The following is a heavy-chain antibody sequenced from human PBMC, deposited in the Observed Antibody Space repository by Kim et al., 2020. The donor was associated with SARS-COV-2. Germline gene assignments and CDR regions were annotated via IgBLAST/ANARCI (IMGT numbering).Heavy chain of an antibody. CDR2: FDPEDGET. D-gene: IGHD3-22*01. J-gene: IGHJ4*02. V-gene: IGHV1-24*01. CDR3: ATGRPTRYYYDSSGYYYGYFDY. CDR1: GYTLTELS. Sequence: ASVKVSCKVSGYTLTELSMHWVRQAPGKGLEWMGGFDPEDGETIYAQKFQGRVTMTEDTSTDTAYMELSSLRSEDTAVYYCATGRPTRYYYDSSGYYYGYFDYWGQGTLVAVSS.